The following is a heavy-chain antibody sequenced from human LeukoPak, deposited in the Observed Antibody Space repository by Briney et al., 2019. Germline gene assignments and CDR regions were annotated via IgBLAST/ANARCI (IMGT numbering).Heavy chain of an antibody. Sequence: GGSLRLSCAASGFTFSSYEMNWVRQAPGKGLEWVSYISSSGSTIYYADSVKGRSTISRDNAKNSLYLQMNSLRAEDTAVYYCARGGYYDSSGYSQFDYWGQGTLVTVSS. CDR1: GFTFSSYE. CDR3: ARGGYYDSSGYSQFDY. D-gene: IGHD3-22*01. J-gene: IGHJ4*02. CDR2: ISSSGSTI. V-gene: IGHV3-48*03.